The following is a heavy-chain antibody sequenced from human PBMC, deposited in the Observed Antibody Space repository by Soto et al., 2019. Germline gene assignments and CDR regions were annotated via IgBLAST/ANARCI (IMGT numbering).Heavy chain of an antibody. V-gene: IGHV4-31*03. Sequence: SQTMSLTCTVSGGSISSGGYYCSWNRQHPGKGLEWIGYIYYSGSTYYNPSLKSRVTISVDTSKNQFSLKLSSVTAADTAVYYCARRYCSGGSCLDFDYWGQGTLVTVSS. CDR3: ARRYCSGGSCLDFDY. CDR1: GGSISSGGYY. CDR2: IYYSGST. J-gene: IGHJ4*02. D-gene: IGHD2-15*01.